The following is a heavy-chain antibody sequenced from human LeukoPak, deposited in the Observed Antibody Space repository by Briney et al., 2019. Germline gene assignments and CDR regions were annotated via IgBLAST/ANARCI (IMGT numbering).Heavy chain of an antibody. V-gene: IGHV3-33*01. J-gene: IGHJ4*02. CDR3: TRYNNDHFDY. Sequence: GGSLRLSCAGSGFTFGGYGMHWFRQTPGKGLEWVAVIAYDGSRAFYADSVKGRFAISRDNSKNTMSVQMDDLRAEDTAVYYCTRYNNDHFDYWGQGTLVTVSS. CDR1: GFTFGGYG. CDR2: IAYDGSRA. D-gene: IGHD1-14*01.